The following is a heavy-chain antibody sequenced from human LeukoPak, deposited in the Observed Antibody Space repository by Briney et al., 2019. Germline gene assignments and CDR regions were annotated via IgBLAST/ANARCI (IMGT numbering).Heavy chain of an antibody. V-gene: IGHV3-7*01. CDR3: ARDGWAVSVFFFDY. J-gene: IGHJ4*02. CDR1: GFTFSRYW. Sequence: PGGSLRLSCAASGFTFSRYWMSWVRQAPGKGLEWVANIKQDGSEKYYVGSVEGRFTISRDNAKNSLYLQMNSLRAEDTAVYYCARDGWAVSVFFFDYWGQGTLVTVSS. CDR2: IKQDGSEK. D-gene: IGHD6-19*01.